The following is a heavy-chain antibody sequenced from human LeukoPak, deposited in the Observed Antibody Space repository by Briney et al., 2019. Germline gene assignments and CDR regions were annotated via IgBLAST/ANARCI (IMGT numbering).Heavy chain of an antibody. Sequence: GGSLRLSCAASGFTFSNYAMSWVRQAPGKGLEWVSPISGSGVSTYYADSVKGRFTISRDNPKNTLYLQMNNLRAEDTAVYYCAKGSRYCGGDCFASWGQGTLVTVSS. CDR2: ISGSGVST. CDR3: AKGSRYCGGDCFAS. D-gene: IGHD2-21*01. V-gene: IGHV3-23*01. CDR1: GFTFSNYA. J-gene: IGHJ4*02.